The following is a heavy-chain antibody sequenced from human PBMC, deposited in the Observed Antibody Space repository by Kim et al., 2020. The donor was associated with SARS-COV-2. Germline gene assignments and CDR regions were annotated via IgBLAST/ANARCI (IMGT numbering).Heavy chain of an antibody. Sequence: GGSLRLSCAASGFTFDDYTMHWVRQAPGKGLEWVSLISWDGGSTYYADSVKGRFTISRDNSKNSLYLQMNSLRTEDTALYYCAMGGDGYTDHWGWGYWGQGTLVTVTS. J-gene: IGHJ4*02. CDR1: GFTFDDYT. D-gene: IGHD7-27*01. V-gene: IGHV3-43*01. CDR2: ISWDGGST. CDR3: AMGGDGYTDHWGWGY.